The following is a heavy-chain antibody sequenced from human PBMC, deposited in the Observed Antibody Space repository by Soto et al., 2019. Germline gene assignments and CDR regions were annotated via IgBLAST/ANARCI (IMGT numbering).Heavy chain of an antibody. CDR1: GYTFTNFG. CDR3: AREYCTEGVCYGVDY. V-gene: IGHV1-18*01. CDR2: ISTYNGNT. J-gene: IGHJ4*02. D-gene: IGHD2-8*01. Sequence: ASVKVSCKTSGYTFTNFGISWVRQAPGQGLEWMGWISTYNGNTKSAQMLQGRVIMTTDTSTSTVYMELRRLRSDDTAVYYCAREYCTEGVCYGVDYWGQGTLVTVSS.